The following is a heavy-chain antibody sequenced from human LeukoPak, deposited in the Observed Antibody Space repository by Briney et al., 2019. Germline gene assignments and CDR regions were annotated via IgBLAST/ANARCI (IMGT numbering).Heavy chain of an antibody. Sequence: PGGSLRLSCAASGFTFSSYAMSWVRQAPGKGLEWVSAISGSGGSTYYADSVKCRFTISRDNSKNTLYLQMNSLRAEDTAVYYCAKHSRITIFGVVMRWGQGTLVTVSS. D-gene: IGHD3-3*01. J-gene: IGHJ4*02. CDR2: ISGSGGST. V-gene: IGHV3-23*01. CDR3: AKHSRITIFGVVMR. CDR1: GFTFSSYA.